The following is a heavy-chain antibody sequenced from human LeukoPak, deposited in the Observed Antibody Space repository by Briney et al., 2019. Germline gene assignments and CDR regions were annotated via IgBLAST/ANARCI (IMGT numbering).Heavy chain of an antibody. CDR3: ARSAGEIYYYYGMNV. CDR2: IWYDGSNE. J-gene: IGHJ6*02. CDR1: GFTFSSYD. V-gene: IGHV3-33*01. Sequence: TGGSLRLSCAASGFTFSSYDLHWVRQAPGKGLEWVAVIWYDGSNEYYADSVKGRFTISRDNSKNLLYLQMSSLRAEDTAVYYCARSAGEIYYYYGMNVWGQGTTVTVSS. D-gene: IGHD3-16*01.